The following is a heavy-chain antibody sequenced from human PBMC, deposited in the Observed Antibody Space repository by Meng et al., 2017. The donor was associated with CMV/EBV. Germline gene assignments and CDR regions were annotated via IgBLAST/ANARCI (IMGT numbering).Heavy chain of an antibody. CDR3: ARDRDIVVVPGDPWFDP. Sequence: QLQLPESGPGLVKPSETLALTCTVSGGSISSSSYYWGWIRQPPGKGLEWIGSIYYSGSTYYNPSLKSRVTISVDTSKNQFSLKLSSVTAADTAVYYCARDRDIVVVPGDPWFDPWVQGTLVTVSS. V-gene: IGHV4-39*07. J-gene: IGHJ5*02. CDR2: IYYSGST. D-gene: IGHD2-2*01. CDR1: GGSISSSSYY.